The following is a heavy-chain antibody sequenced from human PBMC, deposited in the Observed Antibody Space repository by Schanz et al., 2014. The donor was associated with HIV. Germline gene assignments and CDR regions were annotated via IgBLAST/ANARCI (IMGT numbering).Heavy chain of an antibody. CDR3: ARDRGYNDHYHYFGMDV. CDR2: ISEGGDKT. CDR1: GFIFSNYA. D-gene: IGHD3-22*01. Sequence: EVQLLESGGDLVQPGGSLRLSCVASGFIFSNYAMNWVRQAPGKGPEWVSSISEGGDKTDYADSGKGRFTISRDNSKKTLYLQMNSLTAGDTAVYYCARDRGYNDHYHYFGMDVWGQGTTVTVSS. V-gene: IGHV3-23*01. J-gene: IGHJ6*02.